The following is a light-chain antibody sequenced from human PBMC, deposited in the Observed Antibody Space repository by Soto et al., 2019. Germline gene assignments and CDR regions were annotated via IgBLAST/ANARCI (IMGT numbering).Light chain of an antibody. CDR3: QQYYSYST. Sequence: DIQMTQSPSTLSASVGDRVTITCRASQSISSWLAWYQQKPGKAPKLLIYKASSLESGVPSRFSGSGSGTEFTITISCLKPHDCATYYCQQYYSYSTFGNETKVAIK. V-gene: IGKV1-5*03. CDR2: KAS. J-gene: IGKJ1*01. CDR1: QSISSW.